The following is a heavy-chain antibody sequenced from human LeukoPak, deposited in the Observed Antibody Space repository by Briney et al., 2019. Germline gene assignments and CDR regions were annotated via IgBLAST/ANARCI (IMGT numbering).Heavy chain of an antibody. V-gene: IGHV4-34*01. J-gene: IGHJ3*02. CDR1: GGSFSGYY. CDR2: IYYGENT. Sequence: PSETLSLTCAVYGGSFSGYYWTWIRQPPGKGLEWIGNIYYGENTYYNPSLKSRVTISIDTSKNQFYLKLSSVTAADTAVYYCAREEVGNDAFDIWGQGTMVTVSS. D-gene: IGHD1-26*01. CDR3: AREEVGNDAFDI.